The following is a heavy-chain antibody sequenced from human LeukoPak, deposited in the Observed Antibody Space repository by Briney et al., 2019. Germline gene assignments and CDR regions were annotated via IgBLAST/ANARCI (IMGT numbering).Heavy chain of an antibody. CDR3: ARRGALGYFDY. V-gene: IGHV5-51*01. Sequence: GESLKISCKASGYTFTHQWIGWVRQKSGSALEWMGIIYPRDSDTRYSPSFQGHVSISADTSINTAYLEWSRLEASDTAIYYCARRGALGYFDYWGQGTLVTVSS. D-gene: IGHD4/OR15-4a*01. CDR2: IYPRDSDT. CDR1: GYTFTHQW. J-gene: IGHJ4*02.